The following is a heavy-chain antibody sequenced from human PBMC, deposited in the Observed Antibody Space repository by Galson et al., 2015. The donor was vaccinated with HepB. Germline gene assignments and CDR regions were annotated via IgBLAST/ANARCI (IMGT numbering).Heavy chain of an antibody. D-gene: IGHD6-13*01. CDR3: AKASGPAAGYLDD. CDR2: ISASGRVT. CDR1: GSSFNTYA. V-gene: IGHV3-23*01. Sequence: SLRLSCAASGSSFNTYATSWVRQAPGKGLEWVSGISASGRVTYYAESLKGRVTISRNKYRNTLYLQMNSLTVEDTAVYYCAKASGPAAGYLDDWGQGTLVTVSS. J-gene: IGHJ4*02.